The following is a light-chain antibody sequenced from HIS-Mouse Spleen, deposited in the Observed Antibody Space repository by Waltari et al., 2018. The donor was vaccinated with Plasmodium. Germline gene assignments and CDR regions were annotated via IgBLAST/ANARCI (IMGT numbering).Light chain of an antibody. CDR1: QGISSY. V-gene: IGKV1-9*01. J-gene: IGKJ4*01. CDR3: QQLNSYPLT. Sequence: TQSPATLSVSPGERATITCRASQGISSYLAWYQQKPGKAPKLLIYAASTLQSGVPSRFSGSGSGTEFTLTISSLQPEDFATYYCQQLNSYPLTFGGGTKVEIK. CDR2: AAS.